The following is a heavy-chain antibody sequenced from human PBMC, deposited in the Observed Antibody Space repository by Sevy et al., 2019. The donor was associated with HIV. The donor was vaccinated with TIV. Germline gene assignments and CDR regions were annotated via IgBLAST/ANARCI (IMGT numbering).Heavy chain of an antibody. CDR1: GYTFTNYA. J-gene: IGHJ6*02. CDR2: INGDNGNT. V-gene: IGHV1-3*01. CDR3: ARDGATAWFFFYGMDV. D-gene: IGHD5-18*01. Sequence: ASVKVSCKASGYTFTNYAIHWVRQAPGQRLEWMGWINGDNGNTQFSKKFQGRVTITRDTSASTAYMQLSSLRSEDTGVYYCARDGATAWFFFYGMDVWGQRTTVTVSS.